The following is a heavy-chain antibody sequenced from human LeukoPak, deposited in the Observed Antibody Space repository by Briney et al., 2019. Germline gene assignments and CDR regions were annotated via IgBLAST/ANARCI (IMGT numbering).Heavy chain of an antibody. CDR1: GGSVSSGSYY. V-gene: IGHV4-61*01. J-gene: IGHJ4*02. Sequence: SSETLSLTCTVSGGSVSSGSYYWNWIRQPPGKGLEWIGYIYYSGSTNYNPSLKSRVTISVDTSKNQFSLKLSSVTAADTAMYYCARDGSARYYFDYWGQGTLVTVSS. CDR3: ARDGSARYYFDY. CDR2: IYYSGST.